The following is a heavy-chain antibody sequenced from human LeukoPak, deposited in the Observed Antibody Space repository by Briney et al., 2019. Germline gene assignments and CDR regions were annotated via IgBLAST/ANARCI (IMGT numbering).Heavy chain of an antibody. Sequence: GGSLRLSCAASGFTFSSYAMSWVRQAPGKGLELVSAISGSGGSTYYADSVKGRFTISRDNSKNTLYLQMNSLRAEDTAVYYCANYCSGGSCAFDIWGQGTMVTVSS. J-gene: IGHJ3*02. CDR3: ANYCSGGSCAFDI. V-gene: IGHV3-23*01. CDR2: ISGSGGST. CDR1: GFTFSSYA. D-gene: IGHD2-15*01.